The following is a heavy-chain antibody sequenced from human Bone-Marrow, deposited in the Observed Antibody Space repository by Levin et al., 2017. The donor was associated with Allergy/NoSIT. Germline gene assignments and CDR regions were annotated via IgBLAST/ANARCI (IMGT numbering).Heavy chain of an antibody. CDR3: VGRPGVGVSV. CDR1: GFTFSNAW. J-gene: IGHJ6*02. V-gene: IGHV3-15*01. CDR2: IKSKSEGGRT. D-gene: IGHD6-13*01. Sequence: GESLKISCVASGFTFSNAWMSWVRQAPGKGLEWVGRIKSKSEGGRTDYAAPVKGRFTMSRDDSKNTLYLQMDSLKTEDTGVYYCVGRPGVGVSVWGQGTTVTVSS.